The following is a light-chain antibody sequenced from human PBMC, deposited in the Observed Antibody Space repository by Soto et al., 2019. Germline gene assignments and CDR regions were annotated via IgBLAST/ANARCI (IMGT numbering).Light chain of an antibody. V-gene: IGKV1-5*01. CDR3: HQYNTYSAT. CDR1: QNIVNW. J-gene: IGKJ5*01. CDR2: GAS. Sequence: DVQMTQSPSTLSASVGDRVTITCRASQNIVNWLAWYQQRPGKPPKILIYGASTLESGVPSRFSGSGSGTEFTLTITDLQPGDFATYFCHQYNTYSATFGQGTRLDNK.